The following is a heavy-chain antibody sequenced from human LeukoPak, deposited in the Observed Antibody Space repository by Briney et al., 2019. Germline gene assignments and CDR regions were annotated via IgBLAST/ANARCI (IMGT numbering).Heavy chain of an antibody. J-gene: IGHJ4*02. D-gene: IGHD5-18*01. Sequence: ASVKVSCKASGGTFSSYAISWVRQAPGQGLEWMGGIIPIFGTANYAQKFQGRVTITTDESTSTAYMELSSLRSEDTAVYYCASYRRGYSYGGNDYWGQGTLVTVSS. CDR1: GGTFSSYA. V-gene: IGHV1-69*05. CDR3: ASYRRGYSYGGNDY. CDR2: IIPIFGTA.